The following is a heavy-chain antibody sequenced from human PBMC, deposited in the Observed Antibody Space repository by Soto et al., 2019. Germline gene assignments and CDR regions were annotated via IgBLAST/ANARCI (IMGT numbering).Heavy chain of an antibody. D-gene: IGHD3-16*01. CDR2: MNPNSGNT. Sequence: QVQLVQSGAEVKKPGASVKVSCKASGYTFTSYDINWVRQTTGQGLEWMGWMNPNSGNTGYAQKFQGRVTMTRNTSISTAYMELSSLRSEDTAVYYCERGEDYVWGSYSDYWGQGTLVTVSS. CDR1: GYTFTSYD. J-gene: IGHJ4*02. CDR3: ERGEDYVWGSYSDY. V-gene: IGHV1-8*01.